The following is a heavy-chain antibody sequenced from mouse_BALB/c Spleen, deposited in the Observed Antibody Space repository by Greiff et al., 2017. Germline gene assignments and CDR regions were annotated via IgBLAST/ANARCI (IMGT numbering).Heavy chain of an antibody. V-gene: IGHV5-17*02. Sequence: EVKLVESGGGLVQPGGSRKLSCAASGFTFSSFGMHWVRQAPEKGLEWVAYISSGSSTIYYADTVTGRFTISRDNPKNTLFLQMTSLRSEDTAMYYCARSYYGSSYFDYWGQGTTLTVSS. CDR1: GFTFSSFG. D-gene: IGHD1-1*01. CDR3: ARSYYGSSYFDY. CDR2: ISSGSSTI. J-gene: IGHJ2*01.